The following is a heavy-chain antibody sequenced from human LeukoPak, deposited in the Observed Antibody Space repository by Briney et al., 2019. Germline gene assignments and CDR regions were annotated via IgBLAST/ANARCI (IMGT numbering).Heavy chain of an antibody. D-gene: IGHD2/OR15-2a*01. J-gene: IGHJ3*02. CDR3: ARRNIGASFDI. Sequence: GESLKISCKGSGYSFTSYWIGWVRPMPGKGLEWMGITYPGDSDTRYSPSFQGQATISADKSTSTAYLQWSSLKASDTAMYYCARRNIGASFDIWGQGTMVTVSS. CDR2: TYPGDSDT. V-gene: IGHV5-51*01. CDR1: GYSFTSYW.